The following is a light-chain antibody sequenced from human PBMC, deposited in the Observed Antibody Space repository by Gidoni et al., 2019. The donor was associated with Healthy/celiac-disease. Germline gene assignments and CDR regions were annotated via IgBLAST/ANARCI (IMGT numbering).Light chain of an antibody. Sequence: DIQITQSPSTLSASVGDRVTFTCRASQSISSWLAWYQQKPGKAPKLMIYKASSLESGVQSRISGSGSGKEITITISSLQHDDFATYCWQQYYTYWTFGQGTKVEIK. V-gene: IGKV1-5*03. CDR1: QSISSW. CDR2: KAS. J-gene: IGKJ1*01. CDR3: QQYYTYWT.